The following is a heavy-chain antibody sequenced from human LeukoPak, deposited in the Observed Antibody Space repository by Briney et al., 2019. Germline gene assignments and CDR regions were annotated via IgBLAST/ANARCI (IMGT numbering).Heavy chain of an antibody. J-gene: IGHJ6*02. D-gene: IGHD4-17*01. Sequence: GGSLRLSCAASGFTFSSYAMHWVRQAPGEGLEWVAVISYDGSNKYYADSVEGRFTISRDNSKNTLYLQMNSLRAEDTAVYYCARDTTVTGLYYYGMDVWGQGTTVTVSS. CDR1: GFTFSSYA. CDR3: ARDTTVTGLYYYGMDV. CDR2: ISYDGSNK. V-gene: IGHV3-30-3*01.